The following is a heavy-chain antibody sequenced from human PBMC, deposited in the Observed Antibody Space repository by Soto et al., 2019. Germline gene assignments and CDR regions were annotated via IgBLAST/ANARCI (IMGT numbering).Heavy chain of an antibody. J-gene: IGHJ6*02. CDR1: GFTFSSYG. CDR3: ARDLSSSFLLSRYYYYGMDV. CDR2: IWYDGSNK. Sequence: GPLRLSCAASGFTFSSYGMHWVRQAPGKGLEWVAVIWYDGSNKYYADSVRGRFTISRDNSKNTLYLQMNSLRAEDTAVYYCARDLSSSFLLSRYYYYGMDVWGQGTTVTVSS. D-gene: IGHD6-13*01. V-gene: IGHV3-33*01.